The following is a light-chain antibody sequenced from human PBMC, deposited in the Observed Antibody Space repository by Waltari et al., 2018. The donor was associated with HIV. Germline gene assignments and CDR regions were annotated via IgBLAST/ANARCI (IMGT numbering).Light chain of an antibody. Sequence: QSALTQPPSASGSPGQSVTISCTGTSSDVGGYNYVSWYQHHPGKAPKLMLYEVSKRPSGGPDRFSGSKSGSTASLTVSGLQAEEEAGYYCSSYAGSNNRWVFGGGTKLTAL. CDR1: SSDVGGYNY. J-gene: IGLJ3*02. V-gene: IGLV2-8*01. CDR2: EVS. CDR3: SSYAGSNNRWV.